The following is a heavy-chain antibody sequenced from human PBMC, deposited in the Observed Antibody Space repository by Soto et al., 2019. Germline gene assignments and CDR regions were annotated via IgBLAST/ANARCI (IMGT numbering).Heavy chain of an antibody. V-gene: IGHV3-7*01. CDR3: ATTLTTSAEYFQH. CDR1: GFIFRNYW. CDR2: IKDDGSDI. J-gene: IGHJ1*01. Sequence: VQLVESGGGLVQPGGSLRLSCAASGFIFRNYWMSWVRQAPGKGLEWVAHIKDDGSDIHYVDSVKDRFTISRDNAKSSLILQMNSLRTEDTAVYYCATTLTTSAEYFQHWGQGTPVTVSS. D-gene: IGHD3-16*01.